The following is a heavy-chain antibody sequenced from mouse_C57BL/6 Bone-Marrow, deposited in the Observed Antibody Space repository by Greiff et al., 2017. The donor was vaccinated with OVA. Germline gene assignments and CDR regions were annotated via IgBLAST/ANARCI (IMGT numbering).Heavy chain of an antibody. Sequence: EVQGVESGGGLVKPGGSLKLSCAASGFTFSSYAMSWVRQTPEKRLEWVATISDGGSYTYYPDNVKGRFTISRDNAKNNLYLQMSHLKSEDTAMYYCARDRGDYYGSSQAWFAYWGQGTLVTVSA. CDR3: ARDRGDYYGSSQAWFAY. D-gene: IGHD1-1*01. V-gene: IGHV5-4*01. J-gene: IGHJ3*01. CDR1: GFTFSSYA. CDR2: ISDGGSYT.